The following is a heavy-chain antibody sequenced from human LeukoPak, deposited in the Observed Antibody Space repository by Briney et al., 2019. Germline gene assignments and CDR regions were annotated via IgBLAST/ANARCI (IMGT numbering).Heavy chain of an antibody. Sequence: SETLSLTCTGSGGSISSYYCSWVRQPAGTGLEWIGRVYTSGSTNYNPSVKSRVTMSVDTSKNQFSLKLSSVTAADTAVYYCARDRCSSTSCYGPLEYNWFDPWGQGTLVTVSS. CDR2: VYTSGST. CDR3: ARDRCSSTSCYGPLEYNWFDP. V-gene: IGHV4-4*07. D-gene: IGHD2-2*01. J-gene: IGHJ5*02. CDR1: GGSISSYY.